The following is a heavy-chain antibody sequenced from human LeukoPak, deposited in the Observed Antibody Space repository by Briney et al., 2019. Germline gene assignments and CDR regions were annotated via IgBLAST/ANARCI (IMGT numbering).Heavy chain of an antibody. CDR3: ASRGDTSGYYYFDY. J-gene: IGHJ4*02. V-gene: IGHV3-11*03. CDR1: GFTVSDYH. D-gene: IGHD3-22*01. Sequence: GVSLRRYCAASGFTVSDYHRTWLRQAPGKGLMGVSYIRGGSSYTNYADSVKGRFTISRDNAKNSLYLQMNSLRAEDTAVYYCASRGDTSGYYYFDYWGQGTLVTVSS. CDR2: IRGGSSYT.